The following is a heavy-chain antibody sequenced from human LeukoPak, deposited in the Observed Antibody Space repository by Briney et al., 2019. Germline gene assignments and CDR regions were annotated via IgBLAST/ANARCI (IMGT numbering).Heavy chain of an antibody. CDR1: GFTFSSYA. J-gene: IGHJ4*02. Sequence: GGSLRLSCAASGFTFSSYAMSWVRQAPGKGLEWVSAISGRGGSTYYADSVKGRFTISRDNSKNTLYLQMNSLRAEDTAVYYCAKVLNPLLRYYFDYWGQGTLVTVSS. CDR2: ISGRGGST. CDR3: AKVLNPLLRYYFDY. V-gene: IGHV3-23*01. D-gene: IGHD2-2*02.